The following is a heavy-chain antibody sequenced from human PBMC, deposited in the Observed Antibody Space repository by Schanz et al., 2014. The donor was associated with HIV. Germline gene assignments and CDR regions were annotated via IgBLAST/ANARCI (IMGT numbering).Heavy chain of an antibody. D-gene: IGHD3-10*01. V-gene: IGHV3-48*04. Sequence: VQLVESGGGVVQPGRSLRLSCAASGFTFSRDGMNWIRQAPGKGLEWVSYISSGGTTIYYADSVKGRFTVSRDNAKNSLYLQMKSLRVEDTAVYYCARDTVRGVKDSMDVWGQGTTVTVSS. CDR3: ARDTVRGVKDSMDV. J-gene: IGHJ6*02. CDR1: GFTFSRDG. CDR2: ISSGGTTI.